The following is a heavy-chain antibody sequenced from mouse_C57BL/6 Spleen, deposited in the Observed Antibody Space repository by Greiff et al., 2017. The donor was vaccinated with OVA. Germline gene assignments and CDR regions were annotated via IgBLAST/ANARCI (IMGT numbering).Heavy chain of an antibody. D-gene: IGHD2-1*01. CDR2: INPRTGGT. J-gene: IGHJ2*01. CDR3: ARDGNFLDY. V-gene: IGHV1-42*01. Sequence: VQLKQSGPELVKPGASVKISCKASGYSFTGYYMNWVKQSPEKSLEWIGEINPRTGGTTYNQKFKAKATLTVDKSSSTAYMQLKSLTSEDSAVYYCARDGNFLDYWGQGTTLTVSS. CDR1: GYSFTGYY.